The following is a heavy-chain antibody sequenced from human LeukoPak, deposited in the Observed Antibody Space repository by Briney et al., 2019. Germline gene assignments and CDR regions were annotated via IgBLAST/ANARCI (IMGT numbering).Heavy chain of an antibody. J-gene: IGHJ4*02. D-gene: IGHD2-2*01. V-gene: IGHV1-24*01. CDR2: FDPEDGET. CDR3: ATLADCSSTSCYSLFD. CDR1: GYTLTELS. Sequence: ASVKVSCRVSGYTLTELSMHWVRQAPGKGLEWMGGFDPEDGETIYAQKFQGRVTMTEDTSTDTAYMELSSVRSEDTAVYYCATLADCSSTSCYSLFDWGQGTLVTVSS.